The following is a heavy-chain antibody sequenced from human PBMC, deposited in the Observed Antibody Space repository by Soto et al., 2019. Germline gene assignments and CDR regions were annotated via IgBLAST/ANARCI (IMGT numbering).Heavy chain of an antibody. Sequence: EVQLVESGGGLVQPGGSLRLSCVASGFTFSSNWMHWVRQVPGKGLVWVSRIDRDESSARYADSVKGRFTISRDNAKNTLYLQMDSLRAEDTAVYYCGRDYYYRRDYWGQGTLFTVSS. V-gene: IGHV3-74*01. CDR1: GFTFSSNW. J-gene: IGHJ4*02. D-gene: IGHD3-22*01. CDR2: IDRDESSA. CDR3: GRDYYYRRDY.